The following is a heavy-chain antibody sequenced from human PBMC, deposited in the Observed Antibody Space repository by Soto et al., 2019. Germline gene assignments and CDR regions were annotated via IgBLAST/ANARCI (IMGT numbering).Heavy chain of an antibody. V-gene: IGHV3-21*01. D-gene: IGHD3-22*01. J-gene: IGHJ4*02. CDR2: ISSSSSYI. CDR3: ARAFDSSGYYPTEFDY. CDR1: GFTFSSYS. Sequence: EVQLVESGGGLVKPGGSLRLSCAASGFTFSSYSMNWVRQAPGKGLEWVSSISSSSSYIYYADSVKGRFTISRDNAKNSLYLQMNILRAEDTAVYYCARAFDSSGYYPTEFDYWAQGTLVTVSS.